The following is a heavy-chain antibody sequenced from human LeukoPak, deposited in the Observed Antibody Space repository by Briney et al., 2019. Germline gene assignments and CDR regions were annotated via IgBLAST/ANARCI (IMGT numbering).Heavy chain of an antibody. CDR1: GFTFSNYA. CDR2: ISYDGSNK. D-gene: IGHD5-18*01. V-gene: IGHV3-30*04. J-gene: IGHJ4*02. Sequence: GGSLRLSCAASGFTFSNYAMHWVRQAPGKGLEWVAVISYDGSNKYYADSVKGRFTISRDNAKNSLYLQMNSLGAEDTAVYYCAREGRDSYGLLDYWGQGTLVTVSS. CDR3: AREGRDSYGLLDY.